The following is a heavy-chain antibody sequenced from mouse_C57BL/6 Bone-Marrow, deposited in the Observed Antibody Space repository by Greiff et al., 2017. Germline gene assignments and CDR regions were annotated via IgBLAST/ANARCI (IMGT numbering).Heavy chain of an antibody. Sequence: VQLQQSGAELVRPGASVKLSCTASGFNFKDDYMHWVKQRPEQGLEWIGWIDPDNGDTDYASKFQGKATLTADTSSNTAYLQLSSLTSEDTAVYYCTTYGNLYDFDYWGQGTTLTVSS. CDR1: GFNFKDDY. CDR2: IDPDNGDT. CDR3: TTYGNLYDFDY. V-gene: IGHV14-4*01. D-gene: IGHD2-10*02. J-gene: IGHJ2*01.